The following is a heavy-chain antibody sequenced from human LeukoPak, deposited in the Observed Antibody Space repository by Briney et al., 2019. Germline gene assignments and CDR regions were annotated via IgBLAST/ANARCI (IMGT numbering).Heavy chain of an antibody. CDR3: ARDPYIVVVPAAIGFDY. CDR2: ISAYNGNT. Sequence: ASVKVSCKASGYTFTSYGISWVRQAPGQGLEWMGWISAYNGNTNYAQKLQGRVTMTTDTSTSTAYMELRSLRSDDTAVYYCARDPYIVVVPAAIGFDYWGQGTLVTVSS. V-gene: IGHV1-18*01. D-gene: IGHD2-2*02. CDR1: GYTFTSYG. J-gene: IGHJ4*02.